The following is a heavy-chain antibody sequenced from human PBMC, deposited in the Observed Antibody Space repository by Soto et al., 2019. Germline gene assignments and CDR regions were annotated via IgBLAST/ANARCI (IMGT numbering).Heavy chain of an antibody. Sequence: QVQLVESGGGVVQSGRSLTLSCAASGFSLRTYGMQWLRRAPGKGLEWVAFIWYDGTKKFYANSVKGRSTISKDNSNNIRYLQMSGLRGEDTAVYYCARDVVTAVAGSVNWFDPWGQGTLVTVSS. CDR1: GFSLRTYG. V-gene: IGHV3-33*01. CDR2: IWYDGTKK. D-gene: IGHD6-19*01. CDR3: ARDVVTAVAGSVNWFDP. J-gene: IGHJ5*02.